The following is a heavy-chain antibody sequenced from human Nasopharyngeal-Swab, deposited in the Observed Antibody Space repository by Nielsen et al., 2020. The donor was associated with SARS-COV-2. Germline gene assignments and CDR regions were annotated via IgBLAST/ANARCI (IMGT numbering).Heavy chain of an antibody. CDR3: ARGRLVVVPAAISHRWFDT. CDR2: INHSGST. V-gene: IGHV4-4*02. Sequence: SETLSLTCAVSGGSISSSNWWSWIRQPPGKGLEWIGEINHSGSTNYNPSLKSRVTISVDTSKNQFSLKLSSVTAADTAVYYCARGRLVVVPAAISHRWFDTWGQGTLVTVSS. CDR1: GGSISSSNW. D-gene: IGHD2-2*01. J-gene: IGHJ5*02.